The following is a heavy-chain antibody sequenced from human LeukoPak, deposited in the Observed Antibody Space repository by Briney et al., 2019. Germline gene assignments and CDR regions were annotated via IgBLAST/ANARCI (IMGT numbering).Heavy chain of an antibody. V-gene: IGHV3-33*08. Sequence: GGSLRLSCAASGFTFDDYAMHWVRQAPGKGLEWVAVIWYDGSNKYYADSVKGRFTISRDNSKNTLYLQMNSLRAEDTAVYYCARDRAVDSSGYPIYNWFDPWGQGTLVTVSS. D-gene: IGHD6-19*01. CDR2: IWYDGSNK. CDR1: GFTFDDYA. J-gene: IGHJ5*02. CDR3: ARDRAVDSSGYPIYNWFDP.